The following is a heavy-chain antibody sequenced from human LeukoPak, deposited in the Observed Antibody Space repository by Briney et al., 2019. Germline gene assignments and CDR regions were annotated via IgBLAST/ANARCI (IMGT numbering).Heavy chain of an antibody. CDR3: ARDRGDGYNYRSPFDS. CDR1: GFTFSSYS. Sequence: PGGSLRLSCAASGFTFSSYSMNWVRQAPGKGLEWVGNIDERGSGKWYVDSVKGRFTMSRDNAKNSLFLEMNSLRVEDTAVYYCARDRGDGYNYRSPFDSWGQGTLVTVSS. D-gene: IGHD5-24*01. CDR2: IDERGSGK. J-gene: IGHJ4*02. V-gene: IGHV3-7*01.